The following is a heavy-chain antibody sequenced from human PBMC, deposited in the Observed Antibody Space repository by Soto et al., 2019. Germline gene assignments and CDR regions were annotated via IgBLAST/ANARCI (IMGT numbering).Heavy chain of an antibody. CDR3: ARDTPGIAVAAAFDI. V-gene: IGHV3-21*01. D-gene: IGHD6-19*01. CDR1: GFTFSSYS. J-gene: IGHJ3*02. Sequence: GGSLRLSCAASGFTFSSYSMNWVRQAPGKGLEWVSSISSSSSYTYYADSVKGRFTISRDNAKNSLYLQMNSLRAEDTAVYYCARDTPGIAVAAAFDIWGQGTMVTVSS. CDR2: ISSSSSYT.